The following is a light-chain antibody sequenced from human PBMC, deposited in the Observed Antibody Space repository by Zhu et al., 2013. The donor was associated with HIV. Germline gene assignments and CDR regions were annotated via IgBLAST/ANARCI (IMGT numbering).Light chain of an antibody. CDR2: GTS. J-gene: IGKJ4*01. CDR1: ECWQQTS. Sequence: DIVLTQSPGTLSLSPGERATLSCRGQSECWQQTSWPGTSTNLARLPGSSSMGTSTRATGIPDRFSGSGSGTDFTLSISRLDPEDFAVYYCQHNDTSSLTFGGGTTVEVK. CDR3: QHNDTSSLT. V-gene: IGKV3-20*01.